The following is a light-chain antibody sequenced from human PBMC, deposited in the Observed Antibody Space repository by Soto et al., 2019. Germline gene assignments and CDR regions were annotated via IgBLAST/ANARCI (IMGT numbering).Light chain of an antibody. CDR2: EAS. Sequence: DIQMTQSPSSLSASVGDRVTITCRASLSINRYLNWYQQKPGKAPKFLIYEASNLHTGVPSRFSGIGSGTDFTLAISSLQSEDFTTYYYQQSYSPPYTCVQGTKVEI. V-gene: IGKV1-39*01. CDR1: LSINRY. J-gene: IGKJ2*01. CDR3: QQSYSPPYT.